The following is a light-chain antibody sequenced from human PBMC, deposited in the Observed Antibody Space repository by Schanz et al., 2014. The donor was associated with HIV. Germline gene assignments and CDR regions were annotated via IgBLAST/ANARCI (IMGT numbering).Light chain of an antibody. CDR1: SSDVGGYNY. Sequence: PPSSSGSPGQSVTISCTGTSSDVGGYNYVSWYQQHPGKAPKLMIYDVSNRPSGVSNRFSGSKSGNTASLTISGLQAEDEADYYCSSYTSSSLWVFGGGTKLTVL. V-gene: IGLV2-14*03. CDR2: DVS. J-gene: IGLJ3*02. CDR3: SSYTSSSLWV.